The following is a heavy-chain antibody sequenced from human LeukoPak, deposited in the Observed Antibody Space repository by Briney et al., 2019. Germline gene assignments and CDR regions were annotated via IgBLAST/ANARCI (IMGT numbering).Heavy chain of an antibody. CDR2: ISAYNGNT. D-gene: IGHD3-3*01. J-gene: IGHJ4*02. CDR1: GYTFTSYG. Sequence: ASVKVSCKASGYTFTSYGISWVRQAPGQGLEWMGWISAYNGNTNYAQKLQGRVTMTTDTSTSTAYMELRSLRSDDTAVYYCARESYHPPYYDFWSGYWHFDYWGQGTLVTVSS. V-gene: IGHV1-18*01. CDR3: ARESYHPPYYDFWSGYWHFDY.